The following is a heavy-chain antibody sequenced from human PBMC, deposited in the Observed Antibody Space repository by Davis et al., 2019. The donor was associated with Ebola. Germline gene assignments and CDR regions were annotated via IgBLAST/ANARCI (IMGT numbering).Heavy chain of an antibody. CDR3: AREWVVPAAIPSYYYYYGMDV. V-gene: IGHV4-34*01. J-gene: IGHJ6*02. D-gene: IGHD2-2*02. CDR1: GGSFSGYY. Sequence: MPSETLSLTCAVYGGSFSGYYWNWIRQPPGKGLEWIGEINHSGSTNYNPSLKSRVTISVDTSKNQFSLKLSSVTAADTAVYYCAREWVVPAAIPSYYYYYGMDVWGQGTTVTVSS. CDR2: INHSGST.